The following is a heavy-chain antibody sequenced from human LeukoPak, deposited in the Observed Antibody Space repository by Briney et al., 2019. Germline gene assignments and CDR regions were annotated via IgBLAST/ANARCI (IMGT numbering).Heavy chain of an antibody. CDR3: AKDQEVGATTIDY. Sequence: GGSLRLSCAASGFTFRNYGMHWVRQAPGKGLEWVAFIRYGGSNKYYADSVKGRFTISRDNSKNTLYLQMNSLRAEDTAVYYCAKDQEVGATTIDYWGQGTLVTVSS. V-gene: IGHV3-30*02. CDR2: IRYGGSNK. D-gene: IGHD1-26*01. CDR1: GFTFRNYG. J-gene: IGHJ4*02.